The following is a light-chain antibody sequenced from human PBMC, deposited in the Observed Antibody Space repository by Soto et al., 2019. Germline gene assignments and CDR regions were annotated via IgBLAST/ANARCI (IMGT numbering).Light chain of an antibody. CDR1: QSVNSY. CDR3: QQRSNLLWT. CDR2: DAS. Sequence: EIVLTQSPATLSLSPGERATLSCRASQSVNSYLAWYQQKPGQAPRLLIYDASSRATGIPARFSGSGSGTDFTLTISSLEPEDFAVYYWQQRSNLLWTFGQGAKVEIK. J-gene: IGKJ1*01. V-gene: IGKV3-11*01.